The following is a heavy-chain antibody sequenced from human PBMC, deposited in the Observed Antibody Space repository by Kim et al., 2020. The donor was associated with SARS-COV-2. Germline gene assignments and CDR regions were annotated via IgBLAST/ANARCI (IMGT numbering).Heavy chain of an antibody. V-gene: IGHV4-39*01. Sequence: SETLSLTCTVSGCSISSSGHYWGWIRQPPGKGLEWVGSFYYSGSTYYNPSLKSRVTISVDTSKNQFSLKLNSVTAADTAVYYCARHVTPYSNIATGFDPWGQGTLVTVSS. CDR2: FYYSGST. J-gene: IGHJ5*02. CDR3: ARHVTPYSNIATGFDP. D-gene: IGHD2-21*01. CDR1: GCSISSSGHY.